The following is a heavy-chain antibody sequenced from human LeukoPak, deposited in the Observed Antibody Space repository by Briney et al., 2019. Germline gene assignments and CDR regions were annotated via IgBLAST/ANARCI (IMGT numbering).Heavy chain of an antibody. Sequence: SETLSLTCTVSGGSISSSSYYWGWIRQPPGKGLEWIGSIYYSGSTYYNPPLKSRVTISVDTSKNQFSLKLSSVTAADTAVYYCARELPGDYWGQGTLVTVSS. D-gene: IGHD1-1*01. J-gene: IGHJ4*02. V-gene: IGHV4-39*02. CDR2: IYYSGST. CDR3: ARELPGDY. CDR1: GGSISSSSYY.